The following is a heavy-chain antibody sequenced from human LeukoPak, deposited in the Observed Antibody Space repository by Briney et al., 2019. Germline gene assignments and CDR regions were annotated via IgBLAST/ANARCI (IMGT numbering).Heavy chain of an antibody. CDR1: GFTFSSYA. Sequence: PGRPLRLSCAASGFTFSSYAMHWVRQAPGKGLEWVAVISYDGSNKYYADSVKGRFTISRDNSKNTLYLQMNSLRAEDTAVYYCAREVQYYMDVWGKGTTVTVSS. V-gene: IGHV3-30-3*01. CDR2: ISYDGSNK. CDR3: AREVQYYMDV. J-gene: IGHJ6*03. D-gene: IGHD1-1*01.